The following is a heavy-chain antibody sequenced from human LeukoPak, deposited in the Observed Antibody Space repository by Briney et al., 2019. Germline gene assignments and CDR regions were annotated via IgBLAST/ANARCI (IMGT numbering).Heavy chain of an antibody. Sequence: SETLSLTCTVSGGSISSYYWSWIRQPPGKGLEWIGYIYYSGSTNYNPSLKSRVTISVDTSKNQFSLKLSSVTAADTAVYYCARVAPLYSGSGFDYWGQGTLVTVSS. V-gene: IGHV4-59*01. D-gene: IGHD1-26*01. CDR3: ARVAPLYSGSGFDY. CDR1: GGSISSYY. J-gene: IGHJ4*02. CDR2: IYYSGST.